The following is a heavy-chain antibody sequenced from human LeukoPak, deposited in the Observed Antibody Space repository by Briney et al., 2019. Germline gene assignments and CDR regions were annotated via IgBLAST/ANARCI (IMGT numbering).Heavy chain of an antibody. CDR1: GFTFSAYA. D-gene: IGHD6-19*01. J-gene: IGHJ4*02. CDR3: ARDVAGSWGYFDY. Sequence: GGSLRLSCGASGFTFSAYAMNWVRQAPGKEMEWVSSITGTTGNTYVAESVKGRFTISRDNSRNTLYLQMNSLRAEDTAIYYCARDVAGSWGYFDYWGQGTLVTVSS. CDR2: ITGTTGNT. V-gene: IGHV3-23*01.